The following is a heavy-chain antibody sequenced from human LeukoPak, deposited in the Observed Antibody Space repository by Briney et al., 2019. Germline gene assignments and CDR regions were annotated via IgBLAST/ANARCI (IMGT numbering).Heavy chain of an antibody. CDR2: INHSGST. Sequence: SETLSLTCAVYGGSFSGYYWSWIRQPPGEGLEWIGEINHSGSTNYNPSLKSRVTISVDTSKNQFSLKLSSVTAADTAVYYCARAFMVRGVATWGQGTLVTVSS. D-gene: IGHD3-10*01. CDR1: GGSFSGYY. CDR3: ARAFMVRGVAT. J-gene: IGHJ5*02. V-gene: IGHV4-34*01.